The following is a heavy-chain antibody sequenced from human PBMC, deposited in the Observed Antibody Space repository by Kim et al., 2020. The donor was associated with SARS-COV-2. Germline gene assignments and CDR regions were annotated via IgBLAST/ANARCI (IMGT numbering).Heavy chain of an antibody. CDR1: GYTFTGYY. Sequence: ASVKVSCKASGYTFTGYYMHWVRQAPGQGLEWMGRINPNSGGTNYAQKFQGRVTMTRDTSISTAYMELSRLRSDDTAVYYCARGGYSSSWTISSFGYYYGMDVWGQGTTVTVSS. CDR2: INPNSGGT. J-gene: IGHJ6*02. D-gene: IGHD6-13*01. V-gene: IGHV1-2*06. CDR3: ARGGYSSSWTISSFGYYYGMDV.